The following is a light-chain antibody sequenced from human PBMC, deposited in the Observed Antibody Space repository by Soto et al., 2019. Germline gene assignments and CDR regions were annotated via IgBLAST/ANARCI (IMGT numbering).Light chain of an antibody. CDR1: QDIRND. V-gene: IGKV1-6*01. CDR3: LQDDNYPWT. CDR2: AAT. J-gene: IGKJ1*01. Sequence: AILMTQSPYSLSASVGDRVTLTCRSSQDIRNDLGWYQQKPGKAPTLLIYAATSLQPGVPARFSGSGSGTDFTLTISSLQPEDFATYYCLQDDNYPWTFGQGTKVEIK.